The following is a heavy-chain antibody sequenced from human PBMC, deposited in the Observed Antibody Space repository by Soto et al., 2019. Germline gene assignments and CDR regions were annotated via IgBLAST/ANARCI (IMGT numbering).Heavy chain of an antibody. V-gene: IGHV1-3*01. D-gene: IGHD1-1*01. CDR2: INGGTGQT. Sequence: ASVKVSCKASGYTFTTHAMHWVRQAPGQSLEWMGWINGGTGQTKHSQRFQGRVNITRDTSASTAYMELSSLRSEDTAVYYCARGKGMEENYYFYGLDIWGQVTTFTVSS. CDR3: ARGKGMEENYYFYGLDI. CDR1: GYTFTTHA. J-gene: IGHJ6*02.